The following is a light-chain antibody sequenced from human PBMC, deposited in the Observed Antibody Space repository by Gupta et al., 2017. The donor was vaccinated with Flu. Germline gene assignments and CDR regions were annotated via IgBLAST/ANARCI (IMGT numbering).Light chain of an antibody. CDR1: QYLVRRSRNTG. J-gene: IGKJ1*01. CDR2: YVS. CDR3: MQGARWPWA. Sequence: VTLRQPAAGDCRSSQYLVRRSRNTGLHWFHQRPGQSPRRLIYYVSYRDSGVPDRFSGSGSGTEFTLHISRLEAEDFGLYFCMQGARWPWAFGQGTKVEIK. V-gene: IGKV2-30*02.